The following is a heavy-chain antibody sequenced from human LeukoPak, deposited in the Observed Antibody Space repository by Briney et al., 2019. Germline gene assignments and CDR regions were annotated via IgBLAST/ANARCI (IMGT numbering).Heavy chain of an antibody. CDR2: IYYSGST. D-gene: IGHD6-6*01. CDR3: ARPKLIAAEMDY. Sequence: PSETLSLTCTVSGGSISSSSYYWGWIRQPPGKGLEWIGSIYYSGSTYYNPSLKSRVTISVDTSKNQFSLKLSSVTAADTAVYYCARPKLIAAEMDYWGQGTLVTVSS. CDR1: GGSISSSSYY. J-gene: IGHJ4*02. V-gene: IGHV4-39*01.